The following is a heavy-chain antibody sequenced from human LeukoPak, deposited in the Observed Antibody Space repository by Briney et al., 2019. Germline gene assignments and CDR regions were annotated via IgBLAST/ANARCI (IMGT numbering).Heavy chain of an antibody. CDR2: ISYDESNK. D-gene: IGHD4-17*01. CDR1: GFTFSSYA. V-gene: IGHV3-30-3*01. Sequence: GGSLRLSCAASGFTFSSYAMHWVRQAPGKGLEWVAVISYDESNKYYADSVKGRFTISRDNSKNTLYLQMNSLRAEDTAVYYCARETGSAVGSTDFDYWGQGTLVTVSS. J-gene: IGHJ4*02. CDR3: ARETGSAVGSTDFDY.